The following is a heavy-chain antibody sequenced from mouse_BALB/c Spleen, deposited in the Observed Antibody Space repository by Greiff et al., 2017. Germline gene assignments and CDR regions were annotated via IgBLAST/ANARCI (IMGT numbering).Heavy chain of an antibody. CDR1: GDSITSGY. V-gene: IGHV3-8*02. CDR2: ISYSGST. Sequence: EVQLQQSGPSLVKPSQTLSLPCSVTGDSITSGYWHWIRKFPGNKLEYMGYISYSGSTYYNPSLKSRISITRDTSKNQYYLQLNSVTTEDTATYYCARRRNYGSSHYYAMDYWGQGTSVTVAS. D-gene: IGHD1-1*01. J-gene: IGHJ4*01. CDR3: ARRRNYGSSHYYAMDY.